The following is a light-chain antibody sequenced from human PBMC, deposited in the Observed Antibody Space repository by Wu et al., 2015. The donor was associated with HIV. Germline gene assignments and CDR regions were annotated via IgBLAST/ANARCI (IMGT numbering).Light chain of an antibody. Sequence: EIVLTQSPATLSLSPGERATLSCRASQSVSSYLAWYQQKPGQAPRLLIYDASNRATGIPARFSGSGSETDFTLTISSLEPEDFAVYYCQQRSNWPPFTFGPGTKVDI. CDR3: QQRSNWPPFT. V-gene: IGKV3-11*01. CDR1: QSVSSY. CDR2: DAS. J-gene: IGKJ3*01.